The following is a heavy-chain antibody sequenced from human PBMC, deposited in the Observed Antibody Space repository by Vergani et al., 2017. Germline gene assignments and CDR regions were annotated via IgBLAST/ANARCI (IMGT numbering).Heavy chain of an antibody. Sequence: QVQLVESGGGVVQPGRSLRLSCAASGFTFSTYGMHWVRQGPGKGLEWGAVIWYDGSNKDYADSVKARFTITRDNSKNTMYLQMNSLRVEDTAVYYCARDRYGDSWDWGQGTLVTVSS. J-gene: IGHJ4*02. CDR1: GFTFSTYG. V-gene: IGHV3-33*01. CDR3: ARDRYGDSWD. D-gene: IGHD4-17*01. CDR2: IWYDGSNK.